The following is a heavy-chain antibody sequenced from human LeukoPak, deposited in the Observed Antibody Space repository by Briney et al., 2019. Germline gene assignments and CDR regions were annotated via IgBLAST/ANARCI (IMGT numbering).Heavy chain of an antibody. D-gene: IGHD3-16*01. Sequence: ASVKVSCKASGYSFTSYGISWVRQAPGQGLEWMGWISAYNGNTNYAQRLQDRVTMTEDTSTDTAYMELSSLRSEDTAVYYCATGYVPPDAFDIWGQGTMVTVSS. CDR2: ISAYNGNT. V-gene: IGHV1-18*01. CDR3: ATGYVPPDAFDI. CDR1: GYSFTSYG. J-gene: IGHJ3*02.